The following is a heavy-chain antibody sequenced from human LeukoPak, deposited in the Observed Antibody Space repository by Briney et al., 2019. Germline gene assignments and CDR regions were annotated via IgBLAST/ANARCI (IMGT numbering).Heavy chain of an antibody. CDR2: ISGSGGST. Sequence: GRSLRLSCAASGFTFSSYAMHWVRQAPGKGLEWVSAISGSGGSTYYADSVKGRFTISRDNSKNTLYLQMNSLRAEDTAVYYCAKDVKYSYGPLLDYWGQGTLVTVSS. J-gene: IGHJ4*02. V-gene: IGHV3-23*01. CDR3: AKDVKYSYGPLLDY. CDR1: GFTFSSYA. D-gene: IGHD5-18*01.